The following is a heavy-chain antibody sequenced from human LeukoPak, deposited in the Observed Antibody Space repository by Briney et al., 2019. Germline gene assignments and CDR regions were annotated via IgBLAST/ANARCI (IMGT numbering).Heavy chain of an antibody. V-gene: IGHV4-34*01. CDR2: INHSGST. J-gene: IGHJ4*02. CDR3: ARGRTQQNLFDY. Sequence: PSETLSLTCAVYDGSFNGYYWSWIRQPPGKGLEWIGEINHSGSTNCNPSLKSRVTISIETSKNQFSLKVSVVTSADTAVYYCARGRTQQNLFDYWGQGTLVTVSS. CDR1: DGSFNGYY. D-gene: IGHD1-14*01.